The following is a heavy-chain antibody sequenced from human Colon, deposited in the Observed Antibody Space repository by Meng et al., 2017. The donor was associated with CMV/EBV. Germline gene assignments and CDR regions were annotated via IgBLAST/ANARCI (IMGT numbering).Heavy chain of an antibody. D-gene: IGHD2-2*01. V-gene: IGHV3-23*01. J-gene: IGHJ6*02. CDR1: GFTFSSYA. CDR2: ISGSGGST. Sequence: GGSLRLSCAASGFTFSSYAMSWVRQAPGKGLEWVSAISGSGGSTYYADSVKGRFTISRDNSKNTLYLQMNSLRAEDTGVYYCARDRKRCTSTSCYGYYYGMDVWGQGATVTVSS. CDR3: ARDRKRCTSTSCYGYYYGMDV.